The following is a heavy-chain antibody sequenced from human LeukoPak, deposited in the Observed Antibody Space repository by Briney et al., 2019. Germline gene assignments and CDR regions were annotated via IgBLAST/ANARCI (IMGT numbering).Heavy chain of an antibody. V-gene: IGHV4-59*01. CDR3: ARGADYDTHSSYFDP. J-gene: IGHJ5*02. D-gene: IGHD3-22*01. CDR1: GGSITSNY. CDR2: IYYTGST. Sequence: SETLTLTCTVSGGSITSNYWSWIRQPPRKGLECSGYIYYTGSTNYNPSLKSRVTISVDTSKNQFSLKMRFLTAADTAVYYCARGADYDTHSSYFDPWGQGTLVTVSS.